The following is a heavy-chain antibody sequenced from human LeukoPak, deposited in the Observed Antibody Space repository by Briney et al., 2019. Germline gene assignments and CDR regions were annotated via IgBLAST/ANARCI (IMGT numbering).Heavy chain of an antibody. J-gene: IGHJ4*02. D-gene: IGHD6-13*01. Sequence: DSLKGRFTISRDNAKNSLFLQMNSLRAEDTAVYYCARIKSSSWLNPFDLWGQGTLVTVSS. CDR3: ARIKSSSWLNPFDL. V-gene: IGHV3-21*06.